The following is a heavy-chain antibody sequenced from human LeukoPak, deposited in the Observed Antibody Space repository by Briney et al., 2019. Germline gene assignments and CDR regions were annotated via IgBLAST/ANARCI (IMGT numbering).Heavy chain of an antibody. J-gene: IGHJ6*03. CDR3: ARAPYYDFWSGYSHYYYYMDV. CDR1: GYTFTSYD. D-gene: IGHD3-3*01. V-gene: IGHV1-8*03. CDR2: MNPNSGNT. Sequence: ASVKVSXKASGYTFTSYDIDWVRQATGQGLEWMGWMNPNSGNTGYAQKFQGRVTITRNTSISTAYMELSSLRSEDTAVYYCARAPYYDFWSGYSHYYYYMDVWGKGTTVTVSS.